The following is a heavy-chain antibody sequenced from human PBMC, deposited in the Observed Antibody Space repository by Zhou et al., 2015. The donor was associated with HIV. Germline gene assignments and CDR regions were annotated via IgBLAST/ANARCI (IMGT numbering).Heavy chain of an antibody. CDR1: GFTFSSYA. V-gene: IGHV3-23*01. D-gene: IGHD6-19*01. Sequence: EVQLLESGGGLVQPGGSLRLSCAASGFTFSSYAMSWVRQAPGKGLEWVSAISGSGGSTYYADSVKGRFTISRDNSKNTLYLQMNSLRAEDTAVYYCAKSGLSSGWWGDWFDPWGQGTLVTVSS. J-gene: IGHJ5*02. CDR2: ISGSGGST. CDR3: AKSGLSSGWWGDWFDP.